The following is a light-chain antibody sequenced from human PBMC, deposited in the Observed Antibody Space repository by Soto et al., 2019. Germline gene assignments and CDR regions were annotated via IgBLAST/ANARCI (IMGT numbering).Light chain of an antibody. CDR3: LLAYDGDRRV. CDR2: DTN. V-gene: IGLV7-46*01. J-gene: IGLJ3*02. Sequence: QAVVTQEPSLPVSPGGTVTLTCGSSTGAVTSGHYPYWFQPKPGQAPRTLIHDTNNRHSWTPARFSGSLLGGKAALTLSCAQPEDEADYYCLLAYDGDRRVFGGGTKLTVL. CDR1: TGAVTSGHY.